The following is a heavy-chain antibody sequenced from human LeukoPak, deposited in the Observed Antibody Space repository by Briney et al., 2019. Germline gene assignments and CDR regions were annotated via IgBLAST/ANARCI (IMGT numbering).Heavy chain of an antibody. CDR1: GIAFSSYD. Sequence: QPGRSLRLSCAASGIAFSSYDMNWVRQAPGKGLEWVSAISGSGGSTYYADSVKGRFTISRDNSKNTLYLQMDSLRAEDTAVYYCAKNYQFEEELELYYFDYWGQGTLVTVSS. CDR2: ISGSGGST. CDR3: AKNYQFEEELELYYFDY. J-gene: IGHJ4*02. V-gene: IGHV3-23*01. D-gene: IGHD1-7*01.